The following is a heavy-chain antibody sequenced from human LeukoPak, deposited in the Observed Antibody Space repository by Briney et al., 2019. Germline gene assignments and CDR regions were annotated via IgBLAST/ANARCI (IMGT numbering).Heavy chain of an antibody. V-gene: IGHV1-2*02. CDR3: ARDQGSLTRSWYTGY. J-gene: IGHJ4*02. CDR2: INPYSGDT. CDR1: GYTFTGYH. D-gene: IGHD6-13*01. Sequence: ASVKVSCKASGYTFTGYHIHWVRQAPGQGLEWMGWINPYSGDTNFAQKFQGRVTMTRDTSITTAYMDLSSLTPDDTAVYFCARDQGSLTRSWYTGYWGQGTQVTASS.